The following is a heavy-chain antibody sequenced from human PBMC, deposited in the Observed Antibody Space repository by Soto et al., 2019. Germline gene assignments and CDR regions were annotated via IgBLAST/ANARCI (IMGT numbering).Heavy chain of an antibody. J-gene: IGHJ4*02. CDR1: GFTFRAYW. CDR2: IDQDGSGK. Sequence: EVHLVESGGGLVQRGGSLRLSCAASGFTFRAYWMSWVRQAPGKVLEWVANIDQDGSGKYYVDSVRGRFTISRDNAHNSLYLQTNSLRDEDTAVYFCARRREGTGRTLDYWGQGTLVTVSS. D-gene: IGHD1-1*01. CDR3: ARRREGTGRTLDY. V-gene: IGHV3-7*05.